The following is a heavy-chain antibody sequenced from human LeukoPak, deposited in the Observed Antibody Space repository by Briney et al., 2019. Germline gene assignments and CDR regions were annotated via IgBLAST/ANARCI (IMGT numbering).Heavy chain of an antibody. CDR1: GYSFTSYW. Sequence: GESLKISCKGSGYSFTSYWIGWVRQMPRKGLEWMGIIYPGDSDTRYSPSFQGQVTISADKSISTAYLQWSSLKASDTAMYYCARLVGFYGSGSYYTWEELGFDPWGQGTLVTISS. CDR2: IYPGDSDT. V-gene: IGHV5-51*01. CDR3: ARLVGFYGSGSYYTWEELGFDP. J-gene: IGHJ5*02. D-gene: IGHD3-10*01.